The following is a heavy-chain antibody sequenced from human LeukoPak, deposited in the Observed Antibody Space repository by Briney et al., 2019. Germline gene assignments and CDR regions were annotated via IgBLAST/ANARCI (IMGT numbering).Heavy chain of an antibody. CDR3: AREVDSVVSAAIANWFDP. CDR2: IIPIFGIA. V-gene: IGHV1-69*04. Sequence: ASVKVSCKASGGTFSSYAISWVRQAPGQGHEWMGRIIPIFGIANYAQKFQGRVTITADKSTSTAYMELSSLRSEDTAVYYCAREVDSVVSAAIANWFDPWGQGTLVTVSS. J-gene: IGHJ5*02. D-gene: IGHD2-2*02. CDR1: GGTFSSYA.